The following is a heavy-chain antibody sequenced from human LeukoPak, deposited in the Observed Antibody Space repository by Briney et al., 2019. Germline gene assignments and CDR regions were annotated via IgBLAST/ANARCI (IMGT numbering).Heavy chain of an antibody. CDR1: GYPFPSYY. D-gene: IGHD6-13*01. Sequence: GASGKVSCKASGYPFPSYYMHWGRQAPGQGLEWMGIINPSGGSTSYAQKFQGRVTMTRDTSTSTVYMELSSLRPEDTAVYYCARVAYSSSWYFDYWGQGTLVTVSS. V-gene: IGHV1-46*01. J-gene: IGHJ4*02. CDR2: INPSGGST. CDR3: ARVAYSSSWYFDY.